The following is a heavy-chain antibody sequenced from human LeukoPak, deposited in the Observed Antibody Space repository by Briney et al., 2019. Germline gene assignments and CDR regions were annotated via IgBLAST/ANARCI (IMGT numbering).Heavy chain of an antibody. Sequence: GASVKVSCKASGYTFTGYYMHWVRQAPGQGLEWMGWINHNNGGTNYAQEFQGRVTMTRDTSISTAYMEVSRLTSDDTAVYYWSTAMVNADFDYWDQGTLVTVS. D-gene: IGHD5-18*01. V-gene: IGHV1-2*02. CDR2: INHNNGGT. CDR1: GYTFTGYY. CDR3: STAMVNADFDY. J-gene: IGHJ4*02.